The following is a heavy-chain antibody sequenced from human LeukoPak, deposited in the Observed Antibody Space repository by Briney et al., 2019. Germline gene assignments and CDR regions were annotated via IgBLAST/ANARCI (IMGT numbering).Heavy chain of an antibody. V-gene: IGHV3-21*01. Sequence: GGSLRLSCAASGFTFSSYPMNWVRQAPGKGLEWVSSVSDSSRHIHYADSVEGRFTISRDNAKNSLYLQMNSLRVEDTAVYYCARYGLAGATYFDSWGQGTLVTVSS. D-gene: IGHD1-26*01. CDR1: GFTFSSYP. J-gene: IGHJ4*02. CDR2: VSDSSRHI. CDR3: ARYGLAGATYFDS.